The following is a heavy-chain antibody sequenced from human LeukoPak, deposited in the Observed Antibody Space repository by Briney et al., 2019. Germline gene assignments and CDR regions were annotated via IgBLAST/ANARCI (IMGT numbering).Heavy chain of an antibody. CDR3: ARGVYYYDSSGYYLDAFDI. CDR1: GFTFNSYW. J-gene: IGHJ3*02. CDR2: IKRDGSEK. D-gene: IGHD3-22*01. V-gene: IGHV3-7*01. Sequence: PGGSLRLSCAASGFTFNSYWMNWVRQAPGKGLEWVANIKRDGSEKYYVDSVKGRFTISRDNAKNSLYLQMNSLRAEDTAVYYCARGVYYYDSSGYYLDAFDIWGQGTMVTVSS.